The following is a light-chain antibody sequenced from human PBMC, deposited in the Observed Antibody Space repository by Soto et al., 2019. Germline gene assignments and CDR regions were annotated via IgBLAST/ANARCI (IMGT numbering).Light chain of an antibody. CDR3: QHYNSYSEA. Sequence: DIQLTQSPSSLSASVGDRVTFPCLASQSISSWLAWYQQKPGKAPKLLIYKASTLKSGVPSRFSGSGSGTEFTLTISSLQPDDFATYYCQHYNSYSEAFGQGTKVDIK. CDR2: KAS. J-gene: IGKJ1*01. V-gene: IGKV1-5*03. CDR1: QSISSW.